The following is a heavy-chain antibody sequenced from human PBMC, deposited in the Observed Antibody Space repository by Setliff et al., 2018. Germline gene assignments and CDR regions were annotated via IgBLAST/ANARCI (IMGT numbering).Heavy chain of an antibody. Sequence: GSLRLSCVGSGFNFRNYEMNWVRRAPGKGLEWISYISYGSTTFYADSVKGRFTSSRDDARNSVFLHMNSLTVEDTGVYYCARGPLAPFEHWGQGSLVTVSS. CDR1: GFNFRNYE. CDR2: ISYGSTT. V-gene: IGHV3-48*03. D-gene: IGHD6-13*01. CDR3: ARGPLAPFEH. J-gene: IGHJ4*02.